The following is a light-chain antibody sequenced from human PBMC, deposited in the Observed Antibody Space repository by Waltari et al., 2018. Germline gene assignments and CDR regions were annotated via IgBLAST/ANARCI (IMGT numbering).Light chain of an antibody. Sequence: ETVMTQSPATLSVSPGERATLSCRASQSINGNLAWYQQKPGQAPRLLMYDASTRATGCPARFSGSGSGTEFTLTISSLQSEDFAVYFCQQYNDWPRTFGQGTKVEIK. CDR2: DAS. CDR3: QQYNDWPRT. CDR1: QSINGN. J-gene: IGKJ1*01. V-gene: IGKV3-15*01.